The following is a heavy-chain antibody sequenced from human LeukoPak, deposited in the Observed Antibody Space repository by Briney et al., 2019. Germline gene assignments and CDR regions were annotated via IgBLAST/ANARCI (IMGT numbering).Heavy chain of an antibody. CDR2: IHHSGST. CDR1: GGSISSSSYY. Sequence: SETLSLTCTVSGGSISSSSYYWGWIRQPPGKGLEWIGSIHHSGSTYYNPSLKSRVTISVDTSKNQFSLKLSSVTAADTAVYYCARADYSSTWSHDYYYMDVWGKGTTVTVSS. CDR3: ARADYSSTWSHDYYYMDV. V-gene: IGHV4-39*07. J-gene: IGHJ6*03. D-gene: IGHD6-13*01.